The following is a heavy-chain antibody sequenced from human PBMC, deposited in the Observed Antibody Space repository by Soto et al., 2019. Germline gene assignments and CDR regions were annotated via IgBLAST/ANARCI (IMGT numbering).Heavy chain of an antibody. CDR2: IIPMLGIA. CDR1: GGTFSSYT. CDR3: TNRGYSYGFVIY. D-gene: IGHD5-18*01. V-gene: IGHV1-69*02. J-gene: IGHJ4*02. Sequence: QVQLVQSGAEVKKPGSSVKVSCKASGGTFSSYTFSWVRQAPGQGLEWMGRIIPMLGIANYAQKFQGRVPITADKSTSPAYLELSSLRSEYTAVYYCTNRGYSYGFVIYWGQGTLVTVSS.